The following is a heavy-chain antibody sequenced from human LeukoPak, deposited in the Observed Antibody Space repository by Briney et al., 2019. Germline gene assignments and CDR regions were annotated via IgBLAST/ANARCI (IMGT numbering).Heavy chain of an antibody. CDR2: VDLGGRR. CDR1: GYSISSGDYY. D-gene: IGHD2-2*01. Sequence: SQTLSLTCNVSGYSISSGDYYWTWIRQPAGKGLEWIGRVDLGGRRSYNTYLISRVTVSVDPSKNQFSLSLTSVTAADTATYYCAREGAYCSGTDCFATTVDAWGPGALVTVSS. CDR3: AREGAYCSGTDCFATTVDA. J-gene: IGHJ5*02. V-gene: IGHV4-61*02.